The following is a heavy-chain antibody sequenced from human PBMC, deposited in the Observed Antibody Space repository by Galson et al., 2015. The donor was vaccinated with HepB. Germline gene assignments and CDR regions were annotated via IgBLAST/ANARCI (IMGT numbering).Heavy chain of an antibody. CDR3: ARGAGSCSDTSCYDIYFDY. J-gene: IGHJ4*02. V-gene: IGHV3-21*01. D-gene: IGHD2-2*01. CDR2: ISSSGRYI. Sequence: SLRLSCAASGFTFSNFRMNWVRQAPGKGLEWVSSISSSGRYIYYADSVKGRFTISRDNAQNSLSLQMNSLRADDTADYYCARGAGSCSDTSCYDIYFDYWGQGALVTVSS. CDR1: GFTFSNFR.